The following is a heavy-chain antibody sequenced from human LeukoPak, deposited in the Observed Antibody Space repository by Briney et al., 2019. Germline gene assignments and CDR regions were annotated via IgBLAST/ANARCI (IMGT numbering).Heavy chain of an antibody. Sequence: SETLSLTCTGSGGSISSYYWSWILQPSGKGLVWLGRIYTSGSTNYNPSLKSRVTMSVDTSKNQFSLKLSSVTAANTAVYYCARGWSQYYYYYYMEVWGKGTTVTVSS. D-gene: IGHD2-8*01. CDR1: GGSISSYY. CDR3: ARGWSQYYYYYYMEV. CDR2: IYTSGST. J-gene: IGHJ6*03. V-gene: IGHV4-4*07.